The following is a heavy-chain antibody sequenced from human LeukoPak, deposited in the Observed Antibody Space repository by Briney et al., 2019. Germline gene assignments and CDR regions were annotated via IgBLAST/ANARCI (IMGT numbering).Heavy chain of an antibody. Sequence: PGRSPRLSCAASGFTFSSYGMRWVRQAPGKGLEWVAVISYDGSNKYYADSVKGRFTISRDNSKNTLYLQMNSLRAEDTAVYYCAKERYDDYDFWSGYYVDFDYWGQGTLVTVSS. D-gene: IGHD3-3*01. CDR3: AKERYDDYDFWSGYYVDFDY. CDR1: GFTFSSYG. CDR2: ISYDGSNK. J-gene: IGHJ4*02. V-gene: IGHV3-30*18.